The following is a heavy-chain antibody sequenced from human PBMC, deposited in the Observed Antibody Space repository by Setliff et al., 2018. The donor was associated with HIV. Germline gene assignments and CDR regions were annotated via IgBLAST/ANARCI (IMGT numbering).Heavy chain of an antibody. CDR2: IYTSGST. Sequence: SENLSLTCTVSGGSISSYYWSWIRQPPGKGLEWIGYIYTSGSTNYNPSLKSRVTISVDTSKNQFSLKLSSVTAAATAVYYCAREGGGTYYDFWSGSDHDAFDIWGQGTMVTVSS. D-gene: IGHD3-3*01. V-gene: IGHV4-4*08. J-gene: IGHJ3*02. CDR3: AREGGGTYYDFWSGSDHDAFDI. CDR1: GGSISSYY.